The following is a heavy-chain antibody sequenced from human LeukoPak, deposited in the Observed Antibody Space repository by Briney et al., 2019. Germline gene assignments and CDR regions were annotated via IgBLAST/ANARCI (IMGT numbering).Heavy chain of an antibody. V-gene: IGHV4-34*01. CDR2: INHSGST. J-gene: IGHJ4*02. Sequence: GSLRLSCVVSGFTFSNYAMSWVRQAPGKGLEWIGEINHSGSTNYNPSLKSRVTISVDTSKNQFSLKLSSVTAADTAVYYCARARYYDYVWGSYRPTYFDYWGQGTLVTVSS. CDR1: GFTFSNYA. CDR3: ARARYYDYVWGSYRPTYFDY. D-gene: IGHD3-16*02.